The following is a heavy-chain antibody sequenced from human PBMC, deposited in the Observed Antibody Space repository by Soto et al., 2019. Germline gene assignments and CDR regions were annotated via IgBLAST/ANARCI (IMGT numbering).Heavy chain of an antibody. CDR3: ARARANSPDYFVS. J-gene: IGHJ4*02. Sequence: PSETLSLTCTVSAGSISSDDHYWTWIRQPPGKGLEWIGYIYYTGRTNYNPSLETRLTISIDRPKNQFSLTLSSVNAADTALYYCARARANSPDYFVSWGQGTLVTVSS. D-gene: IGHD6-6*01. CDR2: IYYTGRT. CDR1: AGSISSDDHY. V-gene: IGHV4-30-4*01.